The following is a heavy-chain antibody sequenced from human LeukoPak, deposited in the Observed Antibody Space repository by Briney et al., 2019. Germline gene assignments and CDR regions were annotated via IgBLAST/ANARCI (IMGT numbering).Heavy chain of an antibody. J-gene: IGHJ4*02. CDR1: GGTFISYA. V-gene: IGHV1-69*13. D-gene: IGHD5-24*01. CDR2: IIPIFGTA. Sequence: ASVKVSCKASGGTFISYAISWVRQAPGQGLEWMGGIIPIFGTANYAQKFQGRVTITADESTSTAYMELSSLRSEDTAVYYCARTPVEMATLLTYYFDYWGQGTLVTVSS. CDR3: ARTPVEMATLLTYYFDY.